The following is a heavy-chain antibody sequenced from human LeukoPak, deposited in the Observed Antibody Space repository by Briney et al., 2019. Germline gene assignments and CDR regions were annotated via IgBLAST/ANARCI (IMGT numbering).Heavy chain of an antibody. CDR3: ARRSGQLRWFDP. D-gene: IGHD6-6*01. V-gene: IGHV3-7*01. Sequence: GGTLRLSCAASGFTFSSYWMTWVRQGPGKGLEWGANIKQDGSEKYYVDSVKGRFTISRDNAKNSLYLQMNSLRAEDTAVYYCARRSGQLRWFDPWGQGTLVTVSS. J-gene: IGHJ5*02. CDR1: GFTFSSYW. CDR2: IKQDGSEK.